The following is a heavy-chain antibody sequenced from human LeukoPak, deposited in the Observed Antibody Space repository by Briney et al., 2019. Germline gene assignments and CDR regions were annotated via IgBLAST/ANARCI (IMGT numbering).Heavy chain of an antibody. D-gene: IGHD6-6*01. J-gene: IGHJ4*02. Sequence: QTGGSLRLSCAASGFTFSSYGMHWVRQAPGKGLEWVAVISYDGSNKYYADSVKGRFTISRDNSKNTLYLQMNSLRAEDTAVYYCARVPSAYSSSSGMVYWGQGTLVTVSS. V-gene: IGHV3-30*03. CDR3: ARVPSAYSSSSGMVY. CDR1: GFTFSSYG. CDR2: ISYDGSNK.